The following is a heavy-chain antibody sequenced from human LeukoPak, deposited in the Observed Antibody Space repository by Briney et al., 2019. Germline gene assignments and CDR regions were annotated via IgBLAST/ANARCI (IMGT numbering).Heavy chain of an antibody. CDR1: GGSISTYY. CDR3: ARHSGQYDAFDI. Sequence: SETLSLTCTVSGGSISTYYWGWIRQPPGKGLEWIGSIYYSGSTNYNPSLKSRVTISVDTSKNQFSLKLSSVTAADTAVYYCARHSGQYDAFDIWGQGTMVTVSS. V-gene: IGHV4-39*01. CDR2: IYYSGST. D-gene: IGHD3-10*01. J-gene: IGHJ3*02.